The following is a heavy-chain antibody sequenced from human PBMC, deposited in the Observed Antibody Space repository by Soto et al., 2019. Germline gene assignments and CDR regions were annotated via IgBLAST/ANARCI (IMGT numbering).Heavy chain of an antibody. J-gene: IGHJ6*02. CDR3: ARDHSVTMVRGVIGRYGMDV. D-gene: IGHD3-10*01. V-gene: IGHV4-31*03. CDR1: GGSISSGGYY. CDR2: IYYSGST. Sequence: PSETLSLTCTVSGGSISSGGYYWSWIRKHPGKGLEWIGYIYYSGSTYYNPSLKSRVTISVDTSKNQFSLKLSSVTAADTAVYYCARDHSVTMVRGVIGRYGMDVWGQGTTVTVSS.